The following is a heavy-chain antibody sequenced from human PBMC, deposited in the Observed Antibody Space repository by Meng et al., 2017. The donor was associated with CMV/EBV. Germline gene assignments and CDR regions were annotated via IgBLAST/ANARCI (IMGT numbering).Heavy chain of an antibody. CDR2: IRYDGSNK. CDR3: AKAMMVRGPLDY. D-gene: IGHD3-10*01. J-gene: IGHJ4*02. V-gene: IGHV3-30*02. Sequence: LSLTCAASGFTFSSYGMHWVRQAPGKGLEWVEFIRYDGSNKYYADSVKGRFTISRDNSKNTLYLQMNSLRAEDTAVYYCAKAMMVRGPLDYWGQGTLVTVSS. CDR1: GFTFSSYG.